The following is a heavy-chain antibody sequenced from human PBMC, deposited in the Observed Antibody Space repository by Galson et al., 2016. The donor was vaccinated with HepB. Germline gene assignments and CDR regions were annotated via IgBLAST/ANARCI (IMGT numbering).Heavy chain of an antibody. J-gene: IGHJ5*02. V-gene: IGHV3-11*06. CDR1: GPTFSDFY. D-gene: IGHD6-19*01. CDR2: ISSSSSYT. CDR3: ARVDYGSGWREGWFDP. Sequence: SLRLSCAASGPTFSDFYMSWIRQAPGKGLEWVSYISSSSSYTNYADSVKGRFTISRDNANNSLYLQMNSLRVEDTAVYYCARVDYGSGWREGWFDPWGQGTLVTVSS.